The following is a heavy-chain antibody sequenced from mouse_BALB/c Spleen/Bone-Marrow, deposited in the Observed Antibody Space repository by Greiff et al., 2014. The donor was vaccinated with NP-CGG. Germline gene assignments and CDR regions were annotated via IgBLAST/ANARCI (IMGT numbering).Heavy chain of an antibody. V-gene: IGHV1S81*02. CDR1: GYTFTTYY. Sequence: ESGAELVKPGTSVKLSCKASGYTFTTYYMYWVKQRPGQGLEWIGEINPNNGGTNFKEKFKSKATLTVDKSSSTAYMQLSSLTSEDSAVYYCTRGRTGDFDYWGQGTTLTVSS. CDR2: INPNNGGT. J-gene: IGHJ2*01. CDR3: TRGRTGDFDY.